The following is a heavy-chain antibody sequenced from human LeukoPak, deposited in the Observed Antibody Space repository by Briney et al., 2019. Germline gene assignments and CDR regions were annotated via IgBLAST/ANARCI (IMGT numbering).Heavy chain of an antibody. J-gene: IGHJ4*02. CDR2: IYYSGST. Sequence: SETLSLTCTVSGGSISSYYWSWIRRPPGKGLEWIGYIYYSGSTNYNPSLKSRVTMSVDTSKNQFSLKLSSVTAADTAVYYCARDAYYYDSSGFDYWGQGTLVTVSS. CDR3: ARDAYYYDSSGFDY. V-gene: IGHV4-59*12. CDR1: GGSISSYY. D-gene: IGHD3-22*01.